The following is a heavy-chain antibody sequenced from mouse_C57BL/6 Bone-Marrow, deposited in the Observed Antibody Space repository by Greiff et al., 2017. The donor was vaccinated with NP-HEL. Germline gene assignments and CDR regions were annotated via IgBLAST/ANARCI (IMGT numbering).Heavy chain of an antibody. D-gene: IGHD3-2*02. CDR3: TRGDSSGYVGY. Sequence: EVMLVESGEGLVKPGGSLKLSCAASGFTFSSYAMSWVRQTPEKRLEWVACISSGGDYIYYADTVKGRFTISRDNARNTLYLQMSSLKSEDTAMYYCTRGDSSGYVGYWGQGTTLTVSS. CDR2: ISSGGDYI. J-gene: IGHJ2*01. CDR1: GFTFSSYA. V-gene: IGHV5-9-1*02.